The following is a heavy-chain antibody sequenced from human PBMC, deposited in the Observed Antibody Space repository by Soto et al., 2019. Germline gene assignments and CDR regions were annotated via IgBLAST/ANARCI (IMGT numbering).Heavy chain of an antibody. V-gene: IGHV3-30*18. D-gene: IGHD6-19*01. CDR3: AEEHSGLYYHYYFDF. CDR2: VSYDGSDH. J-gene: IGHJ4*02. CDR1: GFTFTSYG. Sequence: PAGSLRLSCAASGFTFTSYGMHWLRQAPGKGLEWVAAVSYDGSDHYYADSVKGRFTVSRDQSTNTVFLQMNSLRAEDTAMYYCAEEHSGLYYHYYFDFWGQGTLVTVSS.